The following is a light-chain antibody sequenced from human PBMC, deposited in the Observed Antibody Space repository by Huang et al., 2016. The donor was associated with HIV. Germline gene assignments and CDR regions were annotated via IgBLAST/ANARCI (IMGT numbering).Light chain of an antibody. Sequence: DIVMTQSPLSLPVPPGEPASISCRSSQSLVHDNGYSYLDWYLQKPGQSPQVLIYMASVRAPGIPDRFSGGGSDTNFTLEINRVDAEDVGTYYCMQSLQSLTFGGGTRLEIK. CDR1: QSLVHDNGYSY. V-gene: IGKV2-28*01. J-gene: IGKJ4*01. CDR2: MAS. CDR3: MQSLQSLT.